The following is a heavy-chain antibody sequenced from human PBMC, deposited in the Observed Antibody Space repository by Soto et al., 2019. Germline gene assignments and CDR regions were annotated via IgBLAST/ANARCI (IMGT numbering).Heavy chain of an antibody. CDR3: AREEVERII. D-gene: IGHD2-15*01. V-gene: IGHV4-34*01. CDR2: INHSGST. Sequence: LSLTCAVYGGSFSGYYWSWIRQPPGKGLEWIGEINHSGSTNYNPSLKSRVTISVDTSKNQFSLKLSSVTAADTAVYYCAREEVERIIWGQGTLLTVSS. CDR1: GGSFSGYY. J-gene: IGHJ4*02.